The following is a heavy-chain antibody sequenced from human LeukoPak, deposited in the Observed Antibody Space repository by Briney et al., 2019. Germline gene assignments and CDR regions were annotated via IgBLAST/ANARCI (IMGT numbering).Heavy chain of an antibody. CDR1: GFTFSSYG. CDR3: AKPRNYYDSEYYFDS. CDR2: IWYNGSNK. J-gene: IGHJ4*02. Sequence: GRSLRLSCAASGFTFSSYGMHWVRQAPGKGLEWVAVIWYNGSNKYYADSVKGRFTISRDNSKNTLYLQMHSLRAEDTAVYYSAKPRNYYDSEYYFDSWGQGALVTVSS. V-gene: IGHV3-33*03. D-gene: IGHD3-22*01.